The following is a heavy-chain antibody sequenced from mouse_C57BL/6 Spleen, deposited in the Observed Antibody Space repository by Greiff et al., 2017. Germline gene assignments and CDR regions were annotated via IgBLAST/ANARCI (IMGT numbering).Heavy chain of an antibody. V-gene: IGHV5-9-1*02. J-gene: IGHJ2*01. CDR1: GFTFSSYA. CDR2: ISSGGDYL. CDR3: TSETNSGYNY. Sequence: EVMLVESGEGLVKPGGSLKLSCAASGFTFSSYAMSWVRQTPETRLEWVAYISSGGDYLYYADTVKGRFTISRDNARNTLYLQMSSLKSEDTAMYYCTSETNSGYNYWGQGTTLTVSS. D-gene: IGHD3-2*02.